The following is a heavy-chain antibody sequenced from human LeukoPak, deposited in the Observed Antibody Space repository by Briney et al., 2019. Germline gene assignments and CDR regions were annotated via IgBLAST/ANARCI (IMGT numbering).Heavy chain of an antibody. V-gene: IGHV3-23*01. CDR1: GFTFSSYA. J-gene: IGHJ4*02. Sequence: GGPLRLSCAASGFTFSSYAMSWVRQAPGKGLEWVSAISGSGGSTYYADSVKGRFTISRDNSKNTLYLQMNSLRAEDTAVYYCAKDLVEYDSSGYYSYWGQGTLVTVSS. CDR2: ISGSGGST. D-gene: IGHD3-22*01. CDR3: AKDLVEYDSSGYYSY.